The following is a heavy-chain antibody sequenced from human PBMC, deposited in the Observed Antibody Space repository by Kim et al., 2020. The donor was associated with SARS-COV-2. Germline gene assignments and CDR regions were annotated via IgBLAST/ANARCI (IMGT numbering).Heavy chain of an antibody. CDR2: ISNDGSTT. J-gene: IGHJ4*02. V-gene: IGHV3-74*01. Sequence: GGSLRLSCSASGITFGNSWMHWVRQVPGKGLMWVSMISNDGSTTFYADSVKGRFTISRDNAKNTLYLQMDGLRGEDTAVYYCSSEEVAYSGQGNLFTDSA. CDR1: GITFGNSW. CDR3: SSEEVAY.